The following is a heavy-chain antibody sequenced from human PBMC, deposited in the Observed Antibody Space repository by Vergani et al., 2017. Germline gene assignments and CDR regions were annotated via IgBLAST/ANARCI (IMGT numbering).Heavy chain of an antibody. V-gene: IGHV3-48*04. CDR1: GFTFSSYS. J-gene: IGHJ4*02. D-gene: IGHD1-26*01. Sequence: GQLVESGGGLVKPGGSLRLSCAASGFTFSSYSMNWVRQAPGKGLEWVSYISSSSSTIYYADSVKGRFTISRDNAKSSLYLQMNSLRVADTAVYYCARGHPVGSYWGQGTLVTVSS. CDR3: ARGHPVGSY. CDR2: ISSSSSTI.